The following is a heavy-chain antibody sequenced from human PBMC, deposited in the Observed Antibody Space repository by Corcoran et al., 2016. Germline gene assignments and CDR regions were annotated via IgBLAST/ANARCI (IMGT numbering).Heavy chain of an antibody. Sequence: QVQLVQSGAEVKKPGSSVKVSCKASGGTFSSYAISWVRQAPGQGLEWMGGIIPIFGTANYAQKFQGRVTITADESTSTAYMELSSLRSEGTAVYYCARDGSLMSGIAARPGWYFDLWGRGTLVTVSS. CDR2: IIPIFGTA. V-gene: IGHV1-69*01. CDR1: GGTFSSYA. J-gene: IGHJ2*01. CDR3: ARDGSLMSGIAARPGWYFDL. D-gene: IGHD6-6*01.